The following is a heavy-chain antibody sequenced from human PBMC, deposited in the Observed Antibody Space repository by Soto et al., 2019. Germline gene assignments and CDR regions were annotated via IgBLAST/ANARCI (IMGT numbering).Heavy chain of an antibody. CDR2: IIPIFGTA. Sequence: QVQLVQSGAEVKKPGSSVKVSCKASGGTFSSYAISWVRQAPGQGLEWMGGIIPIFGTAYYAQKFQGRVTITADESTTTALLELSSLRSVDTAVYYCARRGGVVVAGAFDIWGQGTMVSVSS. CDR1: GGTFSSYA. J-gene: IGHJ3*02. V-gene: IGHV1-69*12. CDR3: ARRGGVVVAGAFDI. D-gene: IGHD2-15*01.